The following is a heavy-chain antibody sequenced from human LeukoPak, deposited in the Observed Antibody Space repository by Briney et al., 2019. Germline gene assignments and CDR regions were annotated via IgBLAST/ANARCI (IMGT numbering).Heavy chain of an antibody. CDR2: ISTTGTTI. D-gene: IGHD6-13*01. V-gene: IGHV3-48*03. J-gene: IGHJ4*02. Sequence: GGSLRLSCTASGFTFSSDEMNWVRQAPGKGLEWVAYISTTGTTIYYADSVKGRFTISRDNAKNSLYLQMNRLRADDTAVYYCARDRPGYTSSWYSPFDYWGQGTLVTVSS. CDR3: ARDRPGYTSSWYSPFDY. CDR1: GFTFSSDE.